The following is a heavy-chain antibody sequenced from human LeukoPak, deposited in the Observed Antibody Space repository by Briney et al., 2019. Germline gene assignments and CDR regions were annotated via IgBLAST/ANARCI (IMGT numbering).Heavy chain of an antibody. CDR2: ISYDGSNK. D-gene: IGHD6-13*01. CDR3: ARDLGKFAAAGNFGY. Sequence: GRSLRLSCAASGFTFSSYAMHWVRQAPGKGLEWVAVISYDGSNKYYADSVKGRFTISRDNSKNTLYLQMNSLRAEDTAVYYCARDLGKFAAAGNFGYWGQGTLVTVSS. V-gene: IGHV3-30-3*01. J-gene: IGHJ4*02. CDR1: GFTFSSYA.